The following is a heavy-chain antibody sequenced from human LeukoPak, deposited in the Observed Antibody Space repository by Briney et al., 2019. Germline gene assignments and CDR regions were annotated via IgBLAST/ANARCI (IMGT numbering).Heavy chain of an antibody. CDR3: ARDRSTDFWSGYYTNYFDY. Sequence: GGSLRLSCAASGFTFTNYALHWVRQAPGKGLEWVAVIFYDGSNKYYADSVKGRFTISRDNSKDTLYLQMNSLRAEDTAVYYCARDRSTDFWSGYYTNYFDYWGQGTLVTVSS. CDR2: IFYDGSNK. V-gene: IGHV3-30*04. J-gene: IGHJ4*02. CDR1: GFTFTNYA. D-gene: IGHD3-3*01.